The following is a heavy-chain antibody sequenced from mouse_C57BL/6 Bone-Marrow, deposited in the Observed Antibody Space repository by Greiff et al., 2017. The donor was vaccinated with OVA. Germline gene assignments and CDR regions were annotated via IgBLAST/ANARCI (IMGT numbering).Heavy chain of an antibody. Sequence: VQLQQSGPVLVKPGASVKMSCKASGYTFTDYYMNWVKQSHGKSLEWIGVINPYNGGTSYNQKFKGKATLTVDKSSSTAYMELNSLTSEDSAVYYSARLTWDYAMDYWGQGTSVTVSS. CDR3: ARLTWDYAMDY. CDR2: INPYNGGT. CDR1: GYTFTDYY. D-gene: IGHD4-1*01. V-gene: IGHV1-19*01. J-gene: IGHJ4*01.